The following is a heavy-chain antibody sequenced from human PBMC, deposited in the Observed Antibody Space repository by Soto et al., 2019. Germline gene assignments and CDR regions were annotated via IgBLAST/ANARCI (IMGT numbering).Heavy chain of an antibody. CDR3: AKDTVGGYSFWSGYYSDGLDV. V-gene: IGHV3-23*01. CDR1: GFTFDSYA. CDR2: ISGNGAGT. Sequence: EVKLLESGGGLAQPGGSPRLSCVGSGFTFDSYAISWVRQAPGKGLQWISAISGNGAGTDYAHSVKGRFTISRDNSKNTVHLQMNSLRAEDTALYYCAKDTVGGYSFWSGYYSDGLDVWGQGTMVTVSS. D-gene: IGHD3-3*01. J-gene: IGHJ3*01.